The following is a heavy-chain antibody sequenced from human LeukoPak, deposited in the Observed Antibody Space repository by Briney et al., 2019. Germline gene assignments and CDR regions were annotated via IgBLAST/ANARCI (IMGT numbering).Heavy chain of an antibody. CDR1: GGSISSGDYY. CDR3: ARAGVMIVVVGDAFDI. D-gene: IGHD3-22*01. V-gene: IGHV4-30-4*01. Sequence: PSETLSLTCTVSGGSISSGDYYWSWIRQPPGKGLEWIGYIYYSGSTYYNPSLESRVTISVDTSKNQFSLKLSSVTAADTAVYYSARAGVMIVVVGDAFDIWGQGTMVTVSS. J-gene: IGHJ3*02. CDR2: IYYSGST.